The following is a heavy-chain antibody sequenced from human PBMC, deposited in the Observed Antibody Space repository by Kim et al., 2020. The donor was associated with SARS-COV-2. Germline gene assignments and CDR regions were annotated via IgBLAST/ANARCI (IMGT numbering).Heavy chain of an antibody. CDR3: ARALYYYDSAWYFDL. D-gene: IGHD3-22*01. Sequence: DSVKGRFTNSRDNAKNSRYLQMNSLRAEDTAVYYCARALYYYDSAWYFDLWGRGTLVTVSS. V-gene: IGHV3-21*01. J-gene: IGHJ2*01.